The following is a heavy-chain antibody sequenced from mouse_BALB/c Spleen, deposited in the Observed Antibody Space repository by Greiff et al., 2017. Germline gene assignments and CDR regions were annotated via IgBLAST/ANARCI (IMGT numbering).Heavy chain of an antibody. CDR3: TRLGLRRRTDWYFDV. D-gene: IGHD2-2*01. J-gene: IGHJ1*01. Sequence: QVQLQQPGAELVKPGASVKLSCKASGYTFTSYYMYWVKQRPGQGLEWIGGINPSNGGTNFNEKFKSKATLTVDKSSSTAYMQLSSLTSEDSAVYDCTRLGLRRRTDWYFDVWGAGTTVTVSS. CDR2: INPSNGGT. CDR1: GYTFTSYY. V-gene: IGHV1S81*02.